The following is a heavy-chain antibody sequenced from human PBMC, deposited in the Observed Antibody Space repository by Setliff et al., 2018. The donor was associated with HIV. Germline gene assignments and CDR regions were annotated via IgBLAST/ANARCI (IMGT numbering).Heavy chain of an antibody. V-gene: IGHV4-4*07. D-gene: IGHD3-22*01. Sequence: ASETLSLTCSVSGGSISNFYWSWIRQPPGKGLEWVGHIYSTGDTNYNPSLKSRVTLSADTPKNQLSLSLTSVTAADTAVYYCAKVRLTMIMMVDYFDQWGQGTPVTVS. J-gene: IGHJ4*02. CDR1: GGSISNFY. CDR3: AKVRLTMIMMVDYFDQ. CDR2: IYSTGDT.